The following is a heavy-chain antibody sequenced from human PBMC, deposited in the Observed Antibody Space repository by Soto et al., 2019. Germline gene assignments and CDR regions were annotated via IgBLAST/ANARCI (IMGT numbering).Heavy chain of an antibody. CDR2: IYWDDDK. D-gene: IGHD4-17*01. CDR1: GFSLSTYHMG. J-gene: IGHJ4*02. V-gene: IGHV2-5*02. CDR3: AHAGDYDLLTFDH. Sequence: QITLKESGPTLVRPAQTLTLTCDFSGFSLSTYHMGVAWIRQPPGQTLECLALIYWDDDKRYSPSLKDRLAISKDTSRNQVVLTITNIDPGDSATYFCAHAGDYDLLTFDHWGPGTLVTVSS.